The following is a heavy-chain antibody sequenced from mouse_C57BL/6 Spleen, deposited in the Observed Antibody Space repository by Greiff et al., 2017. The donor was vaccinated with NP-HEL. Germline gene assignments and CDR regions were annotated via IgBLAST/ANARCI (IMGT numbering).Heavy chain of an antibody. D-gene: IGHD2-3*01. CDR3: TRGLLHHWYFDV. CDR2: IDPETGGT. CDR1: GYTFTDYE. J-gene: IGHJ1*03. V-gene: IGHV1-15*01. Sequence: QVQLQQSGAELVRPGASVTLSCKASGYTFTDYEMHWVKQTPVHGLEWIGAIDPETGGTAYNQKFKGKAILTADKSSSTAYMELRSLTSEDSAVYYCTRGLLHHWYFDVWGTGTTVTVSS.